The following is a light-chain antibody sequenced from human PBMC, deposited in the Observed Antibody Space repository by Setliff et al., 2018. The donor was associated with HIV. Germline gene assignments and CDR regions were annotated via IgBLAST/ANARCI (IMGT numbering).Light chain of an antibody. CDR3: SSYTSTSTPYV. CDR2: DVS. V-gene: IGLV2-14*01. CDR1: SSDVGGYNY. J-gene: IGLJ1*01. Sequence: QSVLTQPPSASGSPGQSVTISCTGTSSDVGGYNYVSWYQQHPAKAPKLILYDVSNRPSGVSNRFSGSKSGNTASLTISGLQAEDEADYYCSSYTSTSTPYVFGTGTKVTVL.